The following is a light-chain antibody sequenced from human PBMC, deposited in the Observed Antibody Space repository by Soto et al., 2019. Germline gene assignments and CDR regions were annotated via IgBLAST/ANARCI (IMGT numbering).Light chain of an antibody. V-gene: IGKV3-20*01. Sequence: ETVMTQSPATLSVSPGERASLSCRASQSVSSYLAWYQQKHGQAPRLLIYGASSRATGIPDRFSGSGSGTDFTLTISRLEPEDFAVYYCQQYVSSWTFGQGTKVDIK. CDR3: QQYVSSWT. CDR1: QSVSSY. J-gene: IGKJ1*01. CDR2: GAS.